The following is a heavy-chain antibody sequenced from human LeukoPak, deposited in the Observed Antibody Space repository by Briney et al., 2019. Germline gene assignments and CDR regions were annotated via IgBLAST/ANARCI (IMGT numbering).Heavy chain of an antibody. J-gene: IGHJ6*02. CDR3: AGVAATPYYYYGMDV. CDR2: IIPIFGIA. Sequence: ASVKVSCEASGGTFSSYAISWVRQAPGQGLEWMGRIIPIFGIANYAQKFQGRVTITADKSTSTAYMELSSLRSEDTAVYYCAGVAATPYYYYGMDVWGQGTTVTVSS. CDR1: GGTFSSYA. D-gene: IGHD2-15*01. V-gene: IGHV1-69*04.